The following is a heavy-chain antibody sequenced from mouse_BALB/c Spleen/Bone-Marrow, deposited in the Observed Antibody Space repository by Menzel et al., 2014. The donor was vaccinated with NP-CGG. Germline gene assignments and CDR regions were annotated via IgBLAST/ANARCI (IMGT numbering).Heavy chain of an antibody. J-gene: IGHJ3*01. CDR3: ARLEGNYGSTFAY. CDR2: IHPSDTET. D-gene: IGHD1-1*01. V-gene: IGHV1-74*04. CDR1: GYSFTSYW. Sequence: LVESGAALVRPGASVKLSCKASGYSFTSYWMNWVKQRPGQGLEWIGMIHPSDTETRLNQRFRDKATLTVDKSPSTAYMQLSSPTSEDSAVYYCARLEGNYGSTFAYWGEGTLVTVSA.